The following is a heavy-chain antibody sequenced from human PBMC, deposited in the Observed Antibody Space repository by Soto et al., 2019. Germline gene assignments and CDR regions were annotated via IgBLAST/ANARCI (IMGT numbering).Heavy chain of an antibody. CDR1: GYTLTEFS. V-gene: IGHV1-24*01. D-gene: IGHD6-13*01. J-gene: IGHJ5*02. CDR3: ATEHVSSSWYFWFDP. Sequence: ASVKVSCKVSGYTLTEFSMHWVRQAPGKGLEWMGGFDPEDGETIYAQKFQGRVTMTEDTSTDTAYMELSSLRSEDTAVYYCATEHVSSSWYFWFDPWGQGTLVTVSS. CDR2: FDPEDGET.